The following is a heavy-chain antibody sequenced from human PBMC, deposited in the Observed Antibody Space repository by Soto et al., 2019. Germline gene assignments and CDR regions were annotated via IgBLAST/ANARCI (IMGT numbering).Heavy chain of an antibody. V-gene: IGHV3-11*06. J-gene: IGHJ5*02. CDR3: ASGGGSYCFDP. D-gene: IGHD1-26*01. Sequence: GGSLRLSCAASGFTFSDYYMSWIRQAPGKGLEWVSYISRSSSYTNYADSVKGRFTISRDNAKNSLYLQMNSLRAEDSSVYSCASGGGSYCFDPWGQGTLVTVSS. CDR1: GFTFSDYY. CDR2: ISRSSSYT.